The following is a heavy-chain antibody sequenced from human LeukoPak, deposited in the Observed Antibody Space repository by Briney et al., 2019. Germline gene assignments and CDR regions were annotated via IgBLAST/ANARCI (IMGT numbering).Heavy chain of an antibody. D-gene: IGHD3-22*01. CDR3: ARAGAVGGYYSSPAPSNFDQ. J-gene: IGHJ4*02. CDR2: IYDSGST. CDR1: GGSIRRYY. V-gene: IGHV4-59*01. Sequence: SETLSLTCTVSGGSIRRYYWTWIRQPPGKGLEWIGYIYDSGSTDYNPSLKSRVTISVDTSKNQISLKVNSVTAADTAVYYCARAGAVGGYYSSPAPSNFDQWGQGTLVTVFS.